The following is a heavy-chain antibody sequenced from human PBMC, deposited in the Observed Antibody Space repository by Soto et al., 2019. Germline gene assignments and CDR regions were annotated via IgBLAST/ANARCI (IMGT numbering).Heavy chain of an antibody. CDR3: ARTDKFNSQSSGWANRFDC. V-gene: IGHV3-23*01. D-gene: IGHD6-19*01. CDR2: ITPTGVT. Sequence: EMQLLESGGGLVQPGGSLRLFCAASGFTFSNYAMTWVRQAPGEGLEWVSTITPTGVTYYGDTVKGRFTISRDNSNSTLFLQMNSLRAEDTAIYYCARTDKFNSQSSGWANRFDCWGQGTLVTVSS. CDR1: GFTFSNYA. J-gene: IGHJ4*02.